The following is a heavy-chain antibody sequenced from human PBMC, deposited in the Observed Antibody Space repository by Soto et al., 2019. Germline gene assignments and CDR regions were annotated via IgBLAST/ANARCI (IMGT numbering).Heavy chain of an antibody. CDR2: ISYDGSNK. CDR3: AKDGEYCSSTSCPFDY. D-gene: IGHD2-2*01. CDR1: GFTFSSYG. Sequence: GGSLRLSCAASGFTFSSYGMHWVRQAPGKGLEWVAVISYDGSNKYYADSVKGRFTISRDNSKNTLYLRMNSLRAEDTAVYYCAKDGEYCSSTSCPFDYWGQGTLVTVSS. J-gene: IGHJ4*02. V-gene: IGHV3-30*18.